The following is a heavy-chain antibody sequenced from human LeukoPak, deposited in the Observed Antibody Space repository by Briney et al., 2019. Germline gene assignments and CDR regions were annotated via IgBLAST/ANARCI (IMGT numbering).Heavy chain of an antibody. CDR2: IHYTGNT. CDR3: ARGHRPIEDPRRFRRSLNWFDP. CDR1: GGSISGYY. D-gene: IGHD3-3*01. Sequence: SETLSLTCTVSGGSISGYYWNWIRQPPAKGLEWIGYIHYTGNTKYNPSLNSRITISVDTSKNHVSLKLTSVTAADTAVYYCARGHRPIEDPRRFRRSLNWFDPWGQGTLVTVSS. J-gene: IGHJ5*02. V-gene: IGHV4-59*08.